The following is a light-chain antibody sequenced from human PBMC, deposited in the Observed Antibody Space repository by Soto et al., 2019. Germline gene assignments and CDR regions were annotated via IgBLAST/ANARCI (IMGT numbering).Light chain of an antibody. V-gene: IGKV1-39*01. CDR3: QQSYSTPRT. CDR1: QTITNC. Sequence: DIQMTQSPSSLSASVGDRVTITCRASQTITNCLNWYQHKPGKAPKLLIYAASSLQSGVPSRFSGSGSGTDFTLTISSLQPEDFATYYCQQSYSTPRTFGQGTKVESK. J-gene: IGKJ1*01. CDR2: AAS.